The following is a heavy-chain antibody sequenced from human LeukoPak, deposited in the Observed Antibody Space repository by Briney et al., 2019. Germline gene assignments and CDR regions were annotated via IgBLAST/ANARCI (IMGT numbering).Heavy chain of an antibody. CDR2: IYYSGST. CDR1: GGSISSGGYY. D-gene: IGHD3-22*01. CDR3: ARGGLWNFYDSSGYFDY. J-gene: IGHJ4*02. V-gene: IGHV4-31*03. Sequence: SETLSLTCTVSGGSISSGGYYWRWIRQHPGKGLEWIGYIYYSGSTYYNPSLKSRVTISVDASKNQFSLKLSSVTAADTAVYYCARGGLWNFYDSSGYFDYWGQGTLVTVSS.